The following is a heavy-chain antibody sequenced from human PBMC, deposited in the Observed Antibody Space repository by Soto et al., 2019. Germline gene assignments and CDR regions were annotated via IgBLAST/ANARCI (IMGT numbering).Heavy chain of an antibody. J-gene: IGHJ4*02. CDR1: GGSISSCGYY. D-gene: IGHD5-18*01. CDR2: IYYSGST. Sequence: TLSLTCTVSGGSISSCGYYWSWIRQHPGKGLEWIGYIYYSGSTYYNPSPKSRVTISVDTSKNQFSLKLSSVTAADTAVYYCARVAVDTAMALPFYFDYWGQGTLVTVSS. CDR3: ARVAVDTAMALPFYFDY. V-gene: IGHV4-31*03.